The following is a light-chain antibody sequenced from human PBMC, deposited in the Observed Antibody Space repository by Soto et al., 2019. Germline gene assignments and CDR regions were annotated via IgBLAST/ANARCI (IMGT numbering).Light chain of an antibody. CDR1: QSVSSSY. V-gene: IGKV3D-20*02. Sequence: RASQSVSSSYLSWYQQQPGQPPSLLIYYASSRATVIPDRFSGRWAGTDFTPTISILQPEDVVTYYCQKYNSAPRTFGQGTKVDIK. CDR3: QKYNSAPRT. J-gene: IGKJ1*01. CDR2: YAS.